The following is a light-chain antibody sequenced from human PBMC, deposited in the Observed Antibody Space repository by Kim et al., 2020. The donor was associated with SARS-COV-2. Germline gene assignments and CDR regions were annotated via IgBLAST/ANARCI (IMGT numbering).Light chain of an antibody. CDR1: SLRNFY. Sequence: SSELTQDPAVSVALGQTVRITCQGDSLRNFYVSWYQQKPRQAPVLVIYGRINRPSGIPDRFSGFSSGNIALLTITGAQAEDEADYYCNSRDSSGSRVIFGGGTQLTVL. CDR2: GRI. V-gene: IGLV3-19*01. CDR3: NSRDSSGSRVI. J-gene: IGLJ2*01.